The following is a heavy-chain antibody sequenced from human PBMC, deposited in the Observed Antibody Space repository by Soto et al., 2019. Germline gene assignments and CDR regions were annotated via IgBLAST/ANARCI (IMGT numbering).Heavy chain of an antibody. J-gene: IGHJ4*02. CDR2: ISAYNGNT. Sequence: ASVKVSCKASGYTFTSYGISWVRQAPGQGLEWMGRISAYNGNTNYAQKLQGRVTMTTDTSTSTAYMELRSLRSDDTAVYYCAELAAAGNFYYWGQGTLVTVSS. V-gene: IGHV1-18*01. CDR1: GYTFTSYG. D-gene: IGHD6-13*01. CDR3: AELAAAGNFYY.